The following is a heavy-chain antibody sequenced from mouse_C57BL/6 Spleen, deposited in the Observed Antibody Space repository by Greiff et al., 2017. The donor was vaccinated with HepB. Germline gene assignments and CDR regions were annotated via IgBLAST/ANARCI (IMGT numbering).Heavy chain of an antibody. CDR1: GFTFSSYG. CDR3: ARHYYGSSYYAMDY. D-gene: IGHD1-1*01. CDR2: ISSGGSYT. J-gene: IGHJ4*01. Sequence: EVQRVESGGDLVKPGGSLKLSCAASGFTFSSYGMYWVRQTPDKRLEWVATISSGGSYTYYPDSVKGRFTISRDNAKNTLYLQMSSLKSEDTAMYYCARHYYGSSYYAMDYWGQGTSVTVSS. V-gene: IGHV5-6*01.